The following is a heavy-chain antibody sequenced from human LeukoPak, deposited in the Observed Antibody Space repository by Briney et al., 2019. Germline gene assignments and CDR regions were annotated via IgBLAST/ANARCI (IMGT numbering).Heavy chain of an antibody. CDR2: ISAYNGNT. D-gene: IGHD2-2*01. CDR3: ARWGVVVVPAAPELNWFDP. CDR1: GYTFTSYG. Sequence: ASVKVSCTASGYTFTSYGISWVRQAPGQGLEWMGWISAYNGNTNYAQKLQGRVTMTTDTSTSTAYMELRSLRSDDSAVYYCARWGVVVVPAAPELNWFDPWGQGTLVTVSS. J-gene: IGHJ5*02. V-gene: IGHV1-18*01.